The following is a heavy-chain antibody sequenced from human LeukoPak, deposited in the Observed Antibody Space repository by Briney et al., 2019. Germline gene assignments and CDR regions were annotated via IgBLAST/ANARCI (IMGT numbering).Heavy chain of an antibody. CDR1: GGTFSSDA. J-gene: IGHJ6*03. V-gene: IGHV1-69*05. D-gene: IGHD3-3*01. CDR3: ASNFWSNQPAGYYYYYYYMDV. Sequence: SVKVSCKASGGTFSSDAISWVRQAPGQGLEWMGGIIPIFGTANYAQKFQGRVTITTDESTSTAYMELSSLRSEDTAVYYCASNFWSNQPAGYYYYYYYMDVWGKGTTVTVSS. CDR2: IIPIFGTA.